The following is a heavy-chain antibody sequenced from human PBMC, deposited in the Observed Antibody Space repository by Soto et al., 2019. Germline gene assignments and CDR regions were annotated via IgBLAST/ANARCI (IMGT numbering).Heavy chain of an antibody. J-gene: IGHJ4*02. V-gene: IGHV5-51*01. CDR1: GYSFTSYW. CDR3: ASIVVVPAAMFRYSSGWYPLGY. CDR2: IYPGDSDT. Sequence: GESLKISCKGSGYSFTSYWIGWVRQMPGKGLEWMGIIYPGDSDTRYSPSFQGQVTISADKSISTAYLQWSSLKASDTAMYYCASIVVVPAAMFRYSSGWYPLGYWGQGTLVTVSS. D-gene: IGHD2-2*01.